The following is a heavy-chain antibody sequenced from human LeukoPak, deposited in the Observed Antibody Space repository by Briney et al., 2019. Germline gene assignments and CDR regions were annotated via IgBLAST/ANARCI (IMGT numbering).Heavy chain of an antibody. Sequence: SVKVSCKASGGTFSSYAISWVRQAPGQGLEWMGGIIPIFGTANYAQKFQGRVTITTDESTSTAYMELSSLRSEDTAVYYCASELDCSGGSCYGYWGQGTLVTVSA. CDR3: ASELDCSGGSCYGY. D-gene: IGHD2-15*01. CDR1: GGTFSSYA. V-gene: IGHV1-69*05. J-gene: IGHJ4*02. CDR2: IIPIFGTA.